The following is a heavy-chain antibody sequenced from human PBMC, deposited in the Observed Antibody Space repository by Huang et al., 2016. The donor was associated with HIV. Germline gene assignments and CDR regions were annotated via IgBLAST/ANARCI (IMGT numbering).Heavy chain of an antibody. D-gene: IGHD3-22*01. V-gene: IGHV3-74*01. CDR3: VRDPRIQSWLNYFDY. J-gene: IGHJ4*02. CDR1: GFTFSSYW. Sequence: EVQLVESGGGLVQPGGSLRLSCAASGFTFSSYWMHWVRQAPGKGRVWVSLINSDGSSSGYADSVKGRFTISRDNAKNTLYLQMNSLRAEDTAVYYCVRDPRIQSWLNYFDYWGQGTLVSVSS. CDR2: INSDGSSS.